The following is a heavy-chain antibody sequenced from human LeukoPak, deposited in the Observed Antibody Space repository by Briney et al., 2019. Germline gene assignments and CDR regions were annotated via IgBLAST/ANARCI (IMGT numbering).Heavy chain of an antibody. J-gene: IGHJ6*02. CDR3: ARVLGRNYGSGSYIGMDV. CDR2: IWYDGSNE. Sequence: GTSLRLSCAASGFTFSRYGMHWVRQAPDRGLEWVALIWYDGSNENYADSVKGRFTISRDNSKNTLYLQMNSLRAEGTAVYYCARVLGRNYGSGSYIGMDVWGQGTTVTVSS. V-gene: IGHV3-33*01. D-gene: IGHD3-10*01. CDR1: GFTFSRYG.